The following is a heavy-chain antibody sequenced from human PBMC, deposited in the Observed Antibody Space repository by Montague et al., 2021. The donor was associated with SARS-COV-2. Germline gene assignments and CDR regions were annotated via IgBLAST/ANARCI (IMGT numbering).Heavy chain of an antibody. V-gene: IGHV5-51*07. CDR3: ARIATDITGLLDI. J-gene: IGHJ3*02. Sequence: QSVAEVKTAGESLKISCMGSGYAFGMHWIGWVHQKPGKGLEWMGIIYPGDDDTKYSPAFQGQVTISADRSTKTAYLQRSSLKSSDTGMYFCARIATDITGLLDIWGQGTMVIVSS. D-gene: IGHD1-14*01. CDR2: IYPGDDDT. CDR1: GYAFGMHW.